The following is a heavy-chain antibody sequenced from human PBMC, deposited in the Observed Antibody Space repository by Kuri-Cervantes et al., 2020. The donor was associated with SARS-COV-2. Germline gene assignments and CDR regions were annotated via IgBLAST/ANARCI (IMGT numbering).Heavy chain of an antibody. CDR1: GYTFTTYT. D-gene: IGHD3-22*01. V-gene: IGHV1-3*01. CDR3: ARDGPTYYYDSSGYSPVLAFVI. Sequence: ASVKVSCKASGYTFTTYTMHWVRQAPGQRPEWMGWINAGNGKTKYSQKFQGRVTITRDTSASIAYMELSSLRSDDTAVYYCARDGPTYYYDSSGYSPVLAFVIWGRGKTV. J-gene: IGHJ3*02. CDR2: INAGNGKT.